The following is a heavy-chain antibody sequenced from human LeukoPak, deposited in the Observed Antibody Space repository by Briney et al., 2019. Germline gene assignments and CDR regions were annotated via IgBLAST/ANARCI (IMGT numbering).Heavy chain of an antibody. CDR3: ARDFGSSWSGDWFDP. CDR1: GFIFDDYG. Sequence: PGGSLRLSCAASGFIFDDYGMSWVRQAPGKGLEWVSGINWNGGSTGYADSVKGRFTISRDNAKNSLYLQMNSLRAEDTALYYCARDFGSSWSGDWFDPWGQGTLVTVSS. J-gene: IGHJ5*02. D-gene: IGHD6-13*01. CDR2: INWNGGST. V-gene: IGHV3-20*04.